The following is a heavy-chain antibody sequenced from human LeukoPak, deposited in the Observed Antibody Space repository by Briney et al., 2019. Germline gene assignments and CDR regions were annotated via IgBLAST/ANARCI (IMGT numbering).Heavy chain of an antibody. D-gene: IGHD6-13*01. CDR1: GFTFKNYA. Sequence: GGSLRLSCAASGFTFKNYALSWVRQAPGNGLEWVSGFSVNGRDTYYADFVKGRFTIARDIAKNTLYLQMNSLRAEDTATYYCAKPGRTAAGLFDSWGQGTLVTVSS. CDR3: AKPGRTAAGLFDS. V-gene: IGHV3-23*01. CDR2: FSVNGRDT. J-gene: IGHJ4*02.